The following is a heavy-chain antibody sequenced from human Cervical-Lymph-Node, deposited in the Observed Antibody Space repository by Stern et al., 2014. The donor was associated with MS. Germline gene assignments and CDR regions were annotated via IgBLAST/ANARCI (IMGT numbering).Heavy chain of an antibody. CDR3: ARDIVVFAPSYGMDV. J-gene: IGHJ6*02. CDR2: ISYDGSNK. D-gene: IGHD2-2*01. Sequence: VQLVESGGGVVQPGRSLRLSCAASGFTFSSYAMHWVRQAPGKGLEWVAVISYDGSNKYYADSVKGRFTISRDNSKNTLYLQMNSLRAEDTAVYYCARDIVVFAPSYGMDVWGQGTTVTVSS. V-gene: IGHV3-30*01. CDR1: GFTFSSYA.